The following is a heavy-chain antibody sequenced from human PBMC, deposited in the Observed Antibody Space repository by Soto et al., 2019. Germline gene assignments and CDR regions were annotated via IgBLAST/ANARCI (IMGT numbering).Heavy chain of an antibody. Sequence: GGSLRLSCAASGFTFSSYAMSWVRQAPGKGLEWVSAISGSGGSTYYADSVKGRFTISRDNSKNTLYLQMNSLRAEDTAVYYCAKGSYGSGKINNWFDPWGQGTPVTVSS. CDR1: GFTFSSYA. J-gene: IGHJ5*02. D-gene: IGHD3-10*01. CDR2: ISGSGGST. V-gene: IGHV3-23*01. CDR3: AKGSYGSGKINNWFDP.